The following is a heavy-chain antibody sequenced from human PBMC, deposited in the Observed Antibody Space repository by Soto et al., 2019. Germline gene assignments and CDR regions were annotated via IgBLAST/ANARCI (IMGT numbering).Heavy chain of an antibody. Sequence: QVQLVQSGADVKKPGSSVRVSCKASGGSFNSHSFSCVRQAPGQGLEWVGTIIPLFNTSNYAERFQGRVTITAVASTPTASMALSSLTCEDSAVYYCAAGARVMVGDDSAFEIWGKASMVNVAS. CDR1: GGSFNSHS. D-gene: IGHD3-10*01. V-gene: IGHV1-69*18. CDR2: IIPLFNTS. CDR3: AAGARVMVGDDSAFEI. J-gene: IGHJ3*02.